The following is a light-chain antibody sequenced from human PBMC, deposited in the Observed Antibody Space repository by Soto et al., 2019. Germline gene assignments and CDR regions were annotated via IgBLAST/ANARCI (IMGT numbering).Light chain of an antibody. CDR3: SSYTSSSTSVV. CDR1: SGDIGSYNR. Sequence: QSALTQPASVSGSPGQSITISCTGTSGDIGSYNRVSWYQQHPGKAPKLIIYEVTDRPSGVSNRFSGSKSGNTASLTISGLQAEDEAEYYCSSYTSSSTSVVFGGGTKVTVL. J-gene: IGLJ2*01. CDR2: EVT. V-gene: IGLV2-14*01.